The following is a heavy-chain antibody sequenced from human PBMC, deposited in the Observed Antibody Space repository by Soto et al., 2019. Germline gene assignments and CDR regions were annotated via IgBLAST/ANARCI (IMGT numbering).Heavy chain of an antibody. CDR3: ARDYFDSSDYTTNWFDP. CDR2: IYHTGNA. CDR1: GDSISNSRFY. D-gene: IGHD3-22*01. Sequence: PSETLSLTCGVSGDSISNSRFYWAWIRQPPEEGLEWIGSIYHTGNAYYNPSLKSRVTISVDTSKNQFSLKVTSVTAADTALYYCARDYFDSSDYTTNWFDPWGQGTLATVSS. V-gene: IGHV4-39*01. J-gene: IGHJ5*02.